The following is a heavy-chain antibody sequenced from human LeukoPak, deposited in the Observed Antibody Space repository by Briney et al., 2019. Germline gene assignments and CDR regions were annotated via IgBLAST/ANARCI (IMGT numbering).Heavy chain of an antibody. V-gene: IGHV4-59*01. D-gene: IGHD6-13*01. Sequence: SETLSLTCTVSGVSITSYYWSWIRQPPGKGLEWIGYIYYSGSTNCNPSLKSRVTISVDTSKNQYSLKLSSVTAADTAVYYCARGGSSSTWPPAHSFDIWGLGTMVTVSS. CDR1: GVSITSYY. J-gene: IGHJ3*02. CDR2: IYYSGST. CDR3: ARGGSSSTWPPAHSFDI.